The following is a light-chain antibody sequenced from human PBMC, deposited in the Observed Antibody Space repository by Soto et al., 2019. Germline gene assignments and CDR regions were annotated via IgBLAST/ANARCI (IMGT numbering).Light chain of an antibody. CDR3: QSYDRSLSAVV. J-gene: IGLJ2*01. CDR2: GNI. V-gene: IGLV1-40*01. CDR1: TSNIGSNYD. Sequence: QSVLTQPPSVSGAPGQRVTMSCTGSTSNIGSNYDVHWYQQFPGTAPKLLIYGNINRPSGVPDRFSGSRSGTSASLAITGLQAEDEADYGCQSYDRSLSAVVFGGGTKLTVL.